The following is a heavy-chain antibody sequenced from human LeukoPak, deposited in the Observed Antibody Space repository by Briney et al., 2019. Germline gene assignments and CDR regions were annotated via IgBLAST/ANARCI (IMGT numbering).Heavy chain of an antibody. CDR3: TRVILDGPLGVGSHYYFYYGMDV. J-gene: IGHJ6*02. Sequence: GGSLKLSCAASAFSFSGSAVHWVREASGEGLGWVGRIRSKTNTYETACAASVKGRFPISRDDSRNTAYLQMNSLKTESTAVYYCTRVILDGPLGVGSHYYFYYGMDVWGQGTTASVSS. D-gene: IGHD1-26*01. V-gene: IGHV3-73*01. CDR2: IRSKTNTYET. CDR1: AFSFSGSA.